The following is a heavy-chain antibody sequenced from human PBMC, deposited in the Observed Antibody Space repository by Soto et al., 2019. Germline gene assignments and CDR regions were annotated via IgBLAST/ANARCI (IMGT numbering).Heavy chain of an antibody. D-gene: IGHD3-3*01. CDR1: GGSISSCDYY. CDR2: IYYSGST. J-gene: IGHJ5*02. CDR3: ARGGYYDFWWGLWA. Sequence: SETLSLTCTVSGGSISSCDYYWSWIRQPPGKGLEWIGYIYYSGSTYYNPSLKSRVTISVDTSKNQFSLKLSSVTAADTAVYYCARGGYYDFWWGLWAWGQGTLVTVS. V-gene: IGHV4-30-4*01.